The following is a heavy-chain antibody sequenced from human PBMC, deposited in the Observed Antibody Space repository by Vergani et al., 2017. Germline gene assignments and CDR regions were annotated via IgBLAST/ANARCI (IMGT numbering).Heavy chain of an antibody. D-gene: IGHD3/OR15-3a*01. Sequence: EVQLFESGGGLIQPGGSLRVSCAASGFTFSSYAMSWVRQAPGKGLEWVSAISGSGGSTYYADSVKGRLTSSRDNSKNTLYLQMNSLRAEDTAVYLCAKSGTGNYSVDYWGQGTLVTVSS. CDR1: GFTFSSYA. V-gene: IGHV3-23*01. J-gene: IGHJ4*02. CDR3: AKSGTGNYSVDY. CDR2: ISGSGGST.